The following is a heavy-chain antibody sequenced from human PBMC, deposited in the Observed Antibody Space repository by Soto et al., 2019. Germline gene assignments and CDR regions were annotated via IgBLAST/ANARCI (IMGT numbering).Heavy chain of an antibody. Sequence: TSETLSLTCTVSGDSVTSVSDYWSWIRQPPGKGLEWIGYIYYSGSADYNPSLGSRVTISIDTSKNQFSLKLTSVTAADTAVYYCARGVGFGYYYYHMDLWGQGTTVTVSS. CDR3: ARGVGFGYYYYHMDL. CDR2: IYYSGSA. D-gene: IGHD3-10*01. V-gene: IGHV4-61*01. CDR1: GDSVTSVSDY. J-gene: IGHJ6*02.